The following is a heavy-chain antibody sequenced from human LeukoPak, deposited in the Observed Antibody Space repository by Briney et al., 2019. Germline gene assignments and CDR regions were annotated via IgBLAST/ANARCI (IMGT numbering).Heavy chain of an antibody. D-gene: IGHD2-8*01. J-gene: IGHJ4*02. CDR1: GFSVNSNY. Sequence: PGGSLRLSCVASGFSVNSNYMTWVRQAPGKGLEWVSIIYSGGNTYYADSVKGRFTISRDSSKNTLYLQMNSLRAEDTAVYYCARGLYYGLKWGQGTLVTVSS. CDR2: IYSGGNT. CDR3: ARGLYYGLK. V-gene: IGHV3-53*01.